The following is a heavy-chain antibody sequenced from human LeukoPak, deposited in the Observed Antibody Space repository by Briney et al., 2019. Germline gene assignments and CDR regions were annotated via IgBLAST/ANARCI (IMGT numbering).Heavy chain of an antibody. CDR2: IYTSGST. Sequence: SETLSLTCTVSGGSISSYYWSWIRQPAGKGLEWIGRIYTSGSTNYNPSLKSRVTMSVDTSKNQFSLKLSSVTAADTAVYYCARDRGMGYCSSTSCYVPAFDIWGQGTMVTVSS. V-gene: IGHV4-4*07. D-gene: IGHD2-2*01. CDR3: ARDRGMGYCSSTSCYVPAFDI. J-gene: IGHJ3*02. CDR1: GGSISSYY.